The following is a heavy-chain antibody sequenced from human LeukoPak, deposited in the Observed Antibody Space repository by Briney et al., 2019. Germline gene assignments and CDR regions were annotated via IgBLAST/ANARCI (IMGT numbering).Heavy chain of an antibody. Sequence: GESLKISCAASGFTFSSYSMNWVRQAPGKGLEWVSSISSSSSYIYYADSVKGRFTISRDNAKNSLYLQMNSLRAEDTAVYYCARDTYNYYYDSSGYSKPFDYWGQGTLVTVSS. CDR2: ISSSSSYI. CDR3: ARDTYNYYYDSSGYSKPFDY. V-gene: IGHV3-21*01. CDR1: GFTFSSYS. D-gene: IGHD3-22*01. J-gene: IGHJ4*02.